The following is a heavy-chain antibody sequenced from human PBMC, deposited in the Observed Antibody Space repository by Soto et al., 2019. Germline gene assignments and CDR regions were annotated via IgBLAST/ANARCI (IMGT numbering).Heavy chain of an antibody. CDR1: GFTFSSYA. CDR2: ISYDGSNK. V-gene: IGHV3-30-3*01. Sequence: QVQLVESGGGVVQPGRSLRLSCAASGFTFSSYAMHWVRQAPGKGLEWEAVISYDGSNKYYADSVKGRFTISRDNSKNTLYLQMNSLRAEDTAVYYCASELSGEFDYWGQGTLVTVSS. CDR3: ASELSGEFDY. J-gene: IGHJ4*02. D-gene: IGHD1-26*01.